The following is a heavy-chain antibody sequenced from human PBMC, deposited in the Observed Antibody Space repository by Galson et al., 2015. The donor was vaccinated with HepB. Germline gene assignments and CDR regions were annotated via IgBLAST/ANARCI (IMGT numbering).Heavy chain of an antibody. CDR3: AKDLVGSYLNEHNWFDP. J-gene: IGHJ5*02. CDR2: ISYDGSNK. D-gene: IGHD1-26*01. V-gene: IGHV3-30*18. CDR1: GFTFSSYA. Sequence: SLRLSCAASGFTFSSYAMSWVRQAPGKGLEWVAVISYDGSNKYYADSVKGRFTISRDNSKNTLYLQMNSLRAEDTAVYYCAKDLVGSYLNEHNWFDPWGQGTLVTVSS.